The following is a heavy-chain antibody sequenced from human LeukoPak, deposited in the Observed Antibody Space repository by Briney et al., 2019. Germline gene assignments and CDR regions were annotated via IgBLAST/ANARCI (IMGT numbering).Heavy chain of an antibody. CDR2: IYYSGST. CDR1: GGSISSYY. CDR3: AGLSIADSSYFDY. Sequence: SETLSLTCTVSGGSISSYYWSWIRQPPGKGLEWIGYIYYSGSTNYNPSLKSRVTISVDTSKNQFSLKLSPVTAADTAVYYCAGLSIADSSYFDYWGQGTLVTVSS. D-gene: IGHD6-13*01. J-gene: IGHJ4*02. V-gene: IGHV4-59*01.